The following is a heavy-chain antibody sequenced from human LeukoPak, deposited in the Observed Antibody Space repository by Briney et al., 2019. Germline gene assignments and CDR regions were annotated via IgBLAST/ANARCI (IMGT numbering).Heavy chain of an antibody. J-gene: IGHJ4*02. D-gene: IGHD6-6*01. CDR1: GYTFTGYY. V-gene: IGHV1-2*02. CDR2: INPNSGGT. CDR3: AREVAARPNFDY. Sequence: ASVKVSCKASGYTFTGYYMHWVRQAPGQGLEGMGWINPNSGGTNYAQKFQGRVTMTRDTSISTAYMELSRLRSDDTAVYYCAREVAARPNFDYWGQGTLVTVSS.